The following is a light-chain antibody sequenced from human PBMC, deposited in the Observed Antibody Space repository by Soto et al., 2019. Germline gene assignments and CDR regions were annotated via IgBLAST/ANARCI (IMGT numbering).Light chain of an antibody. J-gene: IGKJ4*01. V-gene: IGKV3-15*01. CDR2: DAI. Sequence: EKLMSQSPATLSVSPVERVTLSCRASQNIHNHMSWFLQKPGQAPRLLIYDAIITATDVPARFSGSWSGTEFTLTISSLQSEDFAVYYCQQYDAWPLTFGGGTKVDIK. CDR1: QNIHNH. CDR3: QQYDAWPLT.